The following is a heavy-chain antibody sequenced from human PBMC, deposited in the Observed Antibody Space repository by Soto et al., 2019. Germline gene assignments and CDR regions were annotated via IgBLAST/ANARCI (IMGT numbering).Heavy chain of an antibody. Sequence: SVEVTCKASGGTFSSYAISWVRQAPGQGLEWMGGIIPIFGTANYAQKFQGRVTITADESTSTAYMELSSLRSEDTAVYYCAGRDYGDYGYFDYWGQGTLVTVSS. CDR2: IIPIFGTA. V-gene: IGHV1-69*13. D-gene: IGHD4-17*01. CDR3: AGRDYGDYGYFDY. J-gene: IGHJ4*02. CDR1: GGTFSSYA.